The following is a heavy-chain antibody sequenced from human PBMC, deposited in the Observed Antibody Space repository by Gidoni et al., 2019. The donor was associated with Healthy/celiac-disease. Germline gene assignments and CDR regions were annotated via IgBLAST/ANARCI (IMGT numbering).Heavy chain of an antibody. D-gene: IGHD3-22*01. V-gene: IGHV4-34*01. CDR3: ARGRSRSTMIVVAHFDY. J-gene: IGHJ4*02. Sequence: QVQLQQWGAGLLKPSETLSRTCAVYGGSFSGYYWSWIRPPPGKGLEWIGEIKHSGSTNYNPSLKSRVTISVDTSKNQFSLKLSSVTAADTAVYYCARGRSRSTMIVVAHFDYWGQGTLVTVSS. CDR2: IKHSGST. CDR1: GGSFSGYY.